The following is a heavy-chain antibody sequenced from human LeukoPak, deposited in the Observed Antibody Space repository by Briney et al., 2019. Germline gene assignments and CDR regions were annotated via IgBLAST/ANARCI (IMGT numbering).Heavy chain of an antibody. V-gene: IGHV4-59*11. D-gene: IGHD3-10*01. CDR1: GGSTNSQY. CDR3: ARVSPESFSFPFDY. Sequence: PSETLSLTCIVSGGSTNSQYWTWIRQPPGKGLEWIGYIYYSGNNNYSPSVKGRVTISVDTSKNQFSLRLHSVTAADTAVYYCARVSPESFSFPFDYWGQGTLVTVSS. CDR2: IYYSGNN. J-gene: IGHJ4*02.